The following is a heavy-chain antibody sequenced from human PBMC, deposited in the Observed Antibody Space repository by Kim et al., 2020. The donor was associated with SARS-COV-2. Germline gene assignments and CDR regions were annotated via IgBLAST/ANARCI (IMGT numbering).Heavy chain of an antibody. J-gene: IGHJ4*02. CDR3: TRDTLIVVVPAATGY. CDR1: GFTFGDYA. Sequence: GGSLRLSCTASGFTFGDYAMSWFRQAPGKGLEWVGFIRSKAYGGSTEYAASVKVRFTISRDDSKSIAYLQMNSLKTEDTAVYYCTRDTLIVVVPAATGYWGQGTLVTVSS. D-gene: IGHD2-2*01. CDR2: IRSKAYGGST. V-gene: IGHV3-49*03.